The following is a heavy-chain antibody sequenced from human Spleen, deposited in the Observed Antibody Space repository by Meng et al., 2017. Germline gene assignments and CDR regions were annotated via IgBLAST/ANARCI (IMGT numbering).Heavy chain of an antibody. CDR2: ISAYNGNT. D-gene: IGHD2-21*01. V-gene: IGHV1-18*01. CDR1: GYTFTSYG. CDR3: AKALGWGSSPDY. J-gene: IGHJ4*01. Sequence: QVQLVQSGAEVKKPGASVKVSCKASGYTFTSYGLSWVRQAPGQGLEWMGWISAYNGNTNYAQKLQGRVTLTTDTSTRTAYMELRSLGFDDTAVYYCAKALGWGSSPDYWGHGILVTVSS.